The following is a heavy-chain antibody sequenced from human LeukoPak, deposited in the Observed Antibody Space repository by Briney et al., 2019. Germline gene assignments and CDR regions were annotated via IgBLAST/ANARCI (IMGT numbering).Heavy chain of an antibody. CDR3: ARRRYYDSSGYLE. CDR1: GDSVSRSDSY. V-gene: IGHV4-39*01. CDR2: IYYSGST. Sequence: SETPSLTCTIFGDSVSRSDSYWDWIRQPPGKGLEWIGTIYYSGSTYYSSSLKSRVTLSVDMSNNQFSLTLSSVTAADTALYFCARRRYYDSSGYLEWGQGTLVTVSS. J-gene: IGHJ1*01. D-gene: IGHD3-22*01.